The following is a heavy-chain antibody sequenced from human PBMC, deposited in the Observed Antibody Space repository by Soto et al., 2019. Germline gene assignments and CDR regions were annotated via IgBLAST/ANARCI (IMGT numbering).Heavy chain of an antibody. CDR1: RFTFSDYY. V-gene: IGHV3-11*06. J-gene: IGHJ6*02. Sequence: GGSLRLSCAASRFTFSDYYMSWIRQAPGKGLEWISYISTSGRYTNYADSVKGRFTISRDNAKNSLYLQMNSLRAEDTAVYYCARDLCGNNCYSRYYYYAMDVRGQGTTVTVSS. CDR3: ARDLCGNNCYSRYYYYAMDV. D-gene: IGHD2-21*02. CDR2: ISTSGRYT.